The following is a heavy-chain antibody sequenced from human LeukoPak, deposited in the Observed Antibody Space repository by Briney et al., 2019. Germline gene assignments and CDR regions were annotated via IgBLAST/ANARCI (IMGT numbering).Heavy chain of an antibody. D-gene: IGHD3-16*01. CDR1: GGSISSGGYY. V-gene: IGHV4-31*03. Sequence: SETLSLTCTVSGGSISSGGYYWSWIRQHPGKGLEWIGYIYYSGSTYYNPSLKSRVTISVDTSKNQFSLKLSSVTAADTAVYYCARDWGLKRETNWFDPWGQGTLVTVSS. CDR3: ARDWGLKRETNWFDP. J-gene: IGHJ5*02. CDR2: IYYSGST.